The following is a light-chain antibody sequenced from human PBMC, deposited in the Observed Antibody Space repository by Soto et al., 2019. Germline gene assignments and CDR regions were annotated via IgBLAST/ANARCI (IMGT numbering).Light chain of an antibody. CDR1: QDVSSN. CDR3: QQYIRWPLT. J-gene: IGKJ4*01. CDR2: GAS. Sequence: RATLSVSPGERATLSCRASQDVSSNLAWYQQKPGQAPSLLIYGASARATGTPARFSGSGSGTEFTLTISSLQSEDYAVYFCQQYIRWPLTFGGGTKVDIK. V-gene: IGKV3-15*01.